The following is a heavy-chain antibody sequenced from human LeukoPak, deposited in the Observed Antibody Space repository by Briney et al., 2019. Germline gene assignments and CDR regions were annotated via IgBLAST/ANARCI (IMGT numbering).Heavy chain of an antibody. J-gene: IGHJ6*03. V-gene: IGHV5-51*01. D-gene: IGHD3-3*01. CDR1: GYRFTSYW. CDR2: IYPGDSDT. CDR3: ARQPRRYYDFWSGYYYYMDV. Sequence: GESLKTSCKGSGYRFTSYWIGWVRQMPGKGLEWMGIIYPGDSDTRYSPSFQGQVTISADKSISTAYLQWSSLKASDTAMYYCARQPRRYYDFWSGYYYYMDVWGKGTTVTVSS.